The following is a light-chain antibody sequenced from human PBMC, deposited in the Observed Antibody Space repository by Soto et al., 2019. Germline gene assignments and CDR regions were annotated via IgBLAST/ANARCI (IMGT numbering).Light chain of an antibody. V-gene: IGKV3-15*01. CDR3: QQYNNWPHGT. Sequence: EIVMTQSPATLSVSPGERATLSCRASQSVSSNLAWYQQKPGQAPKLLIYGASTRATGIPARFSGSGSGTKFTLTISILQSEDFAVYYCQQYNNWPHGTFGQGTKVDIK. J-gene: IGKJ1*01. CDR2: GAS. CDR1: QSVSSN.